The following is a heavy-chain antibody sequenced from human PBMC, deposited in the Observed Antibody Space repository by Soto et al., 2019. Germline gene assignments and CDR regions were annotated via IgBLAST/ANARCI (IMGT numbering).Heavy chain of an antibody. V-gene: IGHV4-34*01. CDR2: INHSGST. D-gene: IGHD2-15*01. J-gene: IGHJ4*02. CDR1: DGSFSGYY. CDR3: ARARGRGHCSGGSCLYFDY. Sequence: SETLSLTCAVYDGSFSGYYWSWIRQPPGKGLEWIGEINHSGSTNYNPSLKSRVTISVDTSKNQFSLKLSSVTAADTAVYYCARARGRGHCSGGSCLYFDYWGQGTLVTVSS.